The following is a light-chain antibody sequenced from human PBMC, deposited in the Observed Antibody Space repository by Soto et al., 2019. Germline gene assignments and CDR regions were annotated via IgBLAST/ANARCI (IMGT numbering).Light chain of an antibody. CDR2: GAS. Sequence: EIVMTQSPATLSVSPGERATLSSRASQSVSSNLAWYRQKLGQAPRLLIYGASTRATGIPARFSGSGSGTEFTLTISSLQSEDFAVYYCQQYNNWPRTFGQGTKVEIK. CDR1: QSVSSN. J-gene: IGKJ1*01. V-gene: IGKV3-15*01. CDR3: QQYNNWPRT.